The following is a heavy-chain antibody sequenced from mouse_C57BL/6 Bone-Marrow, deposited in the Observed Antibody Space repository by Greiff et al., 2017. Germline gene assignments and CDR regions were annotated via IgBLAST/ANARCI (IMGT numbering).Heavy chain of an antibody. V-gene: IGHV5-4*01. CDR3: ARDPFYYYGSSRYWYFDV. Sequence: EVMLVESGGGLVKPGGSLKLSCAASGFTFSSYAMSWVRQTPEKRLEWVATISDGGSYTYYPDNVKGRFTISRDNAKNNLYLQMSHLKSEDTAMYYCARDPFYYYGSSRYWYFDVWGTGTTVTVSS. CDR1: GFTFSSYA. D-gene: IGHD1-1*01. CDR2: ISDGGSYT. J-gene: IGHJ1*03.